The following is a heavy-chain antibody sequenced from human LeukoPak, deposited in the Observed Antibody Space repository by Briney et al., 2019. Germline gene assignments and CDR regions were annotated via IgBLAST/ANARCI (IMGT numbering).Heavy chain of an antibody. CDR1: GGTFSSYA. CDR3: ARVSVATDYMDG. D-gene: IGHD1-14*01. Sequence: ASVKDSCKASGGTFSSYAISWVRPPPGQGLEWMGGIIPIFGTANYAQKLQGRVTLTADESTSTVYMELRRLRSEDTAVYYCARVSVATDYMDGWGKGTTVTVSS. V-gene: IGHV1-69*13. J-gene: IGHJ6*03. CDR2: IIPIFGTA.